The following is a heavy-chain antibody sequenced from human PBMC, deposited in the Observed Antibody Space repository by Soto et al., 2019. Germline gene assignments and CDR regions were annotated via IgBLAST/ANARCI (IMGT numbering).Heavy chain of an antibody. D-gene: IGHD5-12*01. CDR3: TRGQEGVVATH. CDR1: GGSFTGYY. V-gene: IGHV4-34*01. Sequence: QVQLQQWGAGLLKPSETLSLTCAVNGGSFTGYYWSWVRQPPGKGLEWIGEVKDGRVTNYSPSLRSRVTISSDAPKKQFSLKVTSVTAADTAVYYCTRGQEGVVATHWDQGTLVTVSS. CDR2: VKDGRVT. J-gene: IGHJ4*02.